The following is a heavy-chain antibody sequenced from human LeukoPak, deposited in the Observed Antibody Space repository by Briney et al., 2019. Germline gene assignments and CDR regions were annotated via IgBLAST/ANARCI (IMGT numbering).Heavy chain of an antibody. J-gene: IGHJ6*02. CDR3: AKDGYCSSTSCFSRHYYYGMDV. D-gene: IGHD2-2*01. CDR2: ISGDGGST. Sequence: PGGSLRPSCAASGFTFDDYAMHWVRQAPGKGLEWVSLISGDGGSTYYADSVKGRFTISRDNSKNSLYLQMNSLRTEDTALYYCAKDGYCSSTSCFSRHYYYGMDVWGQGTTVTVSS. V-gene: IGHV3-43*02. CDR1: GFTFDDYA.